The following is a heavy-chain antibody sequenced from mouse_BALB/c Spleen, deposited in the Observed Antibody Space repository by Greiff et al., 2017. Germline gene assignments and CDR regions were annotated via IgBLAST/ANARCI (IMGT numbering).Heavy chain of an antibody. Sequence: DVMLVESGGGLVQPGGSRKLSCAASGFTFSDYGMAWVLQAPGKGPEWVAFISNLAYSIYYADTVTGRFTISRENAKNTLYLEMSSLRSEDTAMYYCARAGGGTLFAYWGQGTLVTVSA. V-gene: IGHV5-15*02. J-gene: IGHJ3*01. CDR1: GFTFSDYG. CDR3: ARAGGGTLFAY. CDR2: ISNLAYSI.